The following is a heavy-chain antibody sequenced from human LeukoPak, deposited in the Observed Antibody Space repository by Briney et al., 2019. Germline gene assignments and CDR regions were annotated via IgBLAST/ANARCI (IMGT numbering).Heavy chain of an antibody. CDR3: ARALSTIDIVVVPAAMDI. CDR2: ISAYNGNT. J-gene: IGHJ3*02. Sequence: ASVKVSCKASGYTFTSYGISWMRQAPGQGLEWMGWISAYNGNTNYAQKLQGRVTMTTDTSTSTAYMELRSLRSDDTAVYYCARALSTIDIVVVPAAMDIWGQGTMVTVSS. V-gene: IGHV1-18*01. CDR1: GYTFTSYG. D-gene: IGHD2-2*01.